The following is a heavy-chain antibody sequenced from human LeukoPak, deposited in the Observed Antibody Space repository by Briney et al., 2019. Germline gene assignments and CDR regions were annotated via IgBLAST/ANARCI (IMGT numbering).Heavy chain of an antibody. CDR3: ARRGDSSGYYYIGSAFDI. D-gene: IGHD3-22*01. CDR2: IIPIFGTA. V-gene: IGHV1-69*05. Sequence: GASVKVSCKASGGTFSSYAISWVRQAPGQGLEWMGRIIPIFGTANYAQKFQGRVTITTDESTSTAYMELSSLRSEDTAVYYCARRGDSSGYYYIGSAFDIWGPGTMVTVSS. J-gene: IGHJ3*02. CDR1: GGTFSSYA.